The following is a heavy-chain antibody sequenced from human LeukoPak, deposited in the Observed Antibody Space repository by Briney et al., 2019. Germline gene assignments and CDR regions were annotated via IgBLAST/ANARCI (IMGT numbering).Heavy chain of an antibody. Sequence: ASVKVSCKASGYTFTSYYMHWVRQAPGQGLEWMGIINPSGGSTSYAQKFQGRVTMTRDTSTSTVYMELSSLRSDDTAVYYCARDPTGIYFDYWGQGTLVTVSS. CDR1: GYTFTSYY. CDR3: ARDPTGIYFDY. J-gene: IGHJ4*02. V-gene: IGHV1-46*01. CDR2: INPSGGST. D-gene: IGHD3-9*01.